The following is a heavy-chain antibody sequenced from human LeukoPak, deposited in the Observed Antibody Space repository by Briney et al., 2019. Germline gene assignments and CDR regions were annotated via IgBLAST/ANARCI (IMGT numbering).Heavy chain of an antibody. J-gene: IGHJ4*02. D-gene: IGHD1-26*01. Sequence: SETLSLTCTVSGYSISSGYYWGWIRQPPGKGLEWIGSIYHSGSTYYNPSLKSRVTISVDTSKNQFSLKLSSVTAADTAVYYCAGQSGSYLKNFDYWGQGTLVTVSS. V-gene: IGHV4-38-2*02. CDR1: GYSISSGYY. CDR2: IYHSGST. CDR3: AGQSGSYLKNFDY.